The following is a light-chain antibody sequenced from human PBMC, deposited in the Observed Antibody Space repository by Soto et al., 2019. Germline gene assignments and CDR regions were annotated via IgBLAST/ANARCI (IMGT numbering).Light chain of an antibody. J-gene: IGLJ1*01. V-gene: IGLV1-44*01. Sequence: SALTQPPSASGTPGQRVTISCSGSSSNIGSNTVSWYQQLPGTAPKLPIYSNNQRPSGVPDRFSGSKSGTSASLAISGLQSEDEADYYCAAWDDSLNGYVFGTGTKVTVL. CDR1: SSNIGSNT. CDR2: SNN. CDR3: AAWDDSLNGYV.